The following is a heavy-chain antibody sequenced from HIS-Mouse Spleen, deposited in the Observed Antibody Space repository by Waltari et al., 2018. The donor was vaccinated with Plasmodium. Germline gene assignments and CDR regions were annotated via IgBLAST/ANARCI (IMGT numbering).Heavy chain of an antibody. D-gene: IGHD6-6*01. CDR3: ARVRPGYYFDY. J-gene: IGHJ4*02. CDR1: GGSFSGYY. CDR2: INHSGST. V-gene: IGHV4-34*01. Sequence: QVQLQQWGAGLLKPSETLSLTCAVYGGSFSGYYWSWIRQPPGKGLEWIGEINHSGSTNDNPSLKSRVTISVDTSKNQFSLKLSSVTAADTAVYYCARVRPGYYFDYWGQGTLVTVSS.